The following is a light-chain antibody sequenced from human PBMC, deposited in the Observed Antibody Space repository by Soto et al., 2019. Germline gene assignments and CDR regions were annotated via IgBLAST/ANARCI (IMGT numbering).Light chain of an antibody. CDR3: GSYTSSSTL. V-gene: IGLV2-14*01. CDR2: EVT. J-gene: IGLJ1*01. CDR1: SSDIGAYDY. Sequence: QSALTQPASVSGSPGQSITISCTGTSSDIGAYDYVSWFQQYPGKAPTLLIYEVTFRPSGVSSRFSGSKSGNTASLTISGLQTEDEADYYCGSYTSSSTLFGTGTKLTVL.